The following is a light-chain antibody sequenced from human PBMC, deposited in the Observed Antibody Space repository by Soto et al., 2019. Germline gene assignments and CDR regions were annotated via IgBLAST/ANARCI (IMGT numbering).Light chain of an antibody. J-gene: IGKJ2*02. CDR3: HQFNNYPWT. V-gene: IGKV1-9*01. CDR1: QDIRDY. CDR2: TAS. Sequence: DIQVTQSPSSMSASVGDRVTITCRASQDIRDYLAWYQQIPGKAPKLLIYTASNLHSGVPSRFSGSGSGTEFTLTISSLQPDDFAIYYCHQFNNYPWTFGQGTKLDIK.